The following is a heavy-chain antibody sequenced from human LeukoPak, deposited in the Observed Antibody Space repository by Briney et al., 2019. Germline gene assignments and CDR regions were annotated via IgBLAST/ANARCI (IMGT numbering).Heavy chain of an antibody. CDR3: ARPLQVGFSSSLRY. CDR2: IYPGDSDT. D-gene: IGHD6-13*01. CDR1: GYSFNSYW. J-gene: IGHJ4*02. Sequence: GESLKISCKGSGYSFNSYWIGWVRQMPGKDLEWMGIIYPGDSDTRYSPSLQGQVTISVDKSISTAYLQWSSLRASDSAMYYCARPLQVGFSSSLRYWGQGTLVTVSS. V-gene: IGHV5-51*01.